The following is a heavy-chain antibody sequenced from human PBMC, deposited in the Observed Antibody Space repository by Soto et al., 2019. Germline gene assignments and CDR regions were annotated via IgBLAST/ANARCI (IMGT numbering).Heavy chain of an antibody. CDR1: GVTFSRDA. Sequence: GGALRLSWGGSGVTFSRDAISWGRQAPGKGLEWGSGISGSGGGTYSANSVQGRFTIYRDNSKNTLYLQMNSLRAEDTAVYYCAKDLLVVGATPAYYWGQGTLVTVSS. J-gene: IGHJ4*02. D-gene: IGHD1-26*01. CDR3: AKDLLVVGATPAYY. CDR2: ISGSGGGT. V-gene: IGHV3-23*01.